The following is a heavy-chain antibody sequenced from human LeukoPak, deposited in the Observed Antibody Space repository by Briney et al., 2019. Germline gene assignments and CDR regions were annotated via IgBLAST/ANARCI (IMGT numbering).Heavy chain of an antibody. CDR3: ATIAPAGQYFDY. CDR2: INQDGSEK. CDR1: GFTFNSYW. D-gene: IGHD6-13*01. J-gene: IGHJ4*02. Sequence: GGSLRLSCAASGFTFNSYWMSWVRQAPGKGLEWVANINQDGSEKYCVDSVKGRFTISRDNAKNSLYLQMNSLRAEDTAVYYCATIAPAGQYFDYWGQGTLVTVSS. V-gene: IGHV3-7*01.